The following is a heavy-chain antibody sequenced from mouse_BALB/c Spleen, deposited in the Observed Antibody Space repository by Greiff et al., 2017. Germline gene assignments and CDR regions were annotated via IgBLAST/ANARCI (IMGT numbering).Heavy chain of an antibody. CDR2: IWAGGST. V-gene: IGHV2-9*02. CDR1: GFSLTSYG. J-gene: IGHJ3*01. Sequence: VQVVESGPGLVAPSQSLSITCTASGFSLTSYGVHWVRQPPGKGLEWLGVIWAGGSTNDNSALMSRLSISKDNSKSKVFLKMTSLQTDDTAMYYCASTTMTQAWFAYWGQGTLVTVSA. CDR3: ASTTMTQAWFAY. D-gene: IGHD2-4*01.